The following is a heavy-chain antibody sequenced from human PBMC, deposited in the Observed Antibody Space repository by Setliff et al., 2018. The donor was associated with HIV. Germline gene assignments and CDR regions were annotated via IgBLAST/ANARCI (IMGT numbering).Heavy chain of an antibody. Sequence: GESLKISCEASGFNVEKSGMHWIRQAPGKGLEWVAVMYYDGVATYYADSVKGRFTISRDGSKNMIFLQMNSLRVDDTAVYYCARGRVLEWLLNHWGQGTRVTVSS. J-gene: IGHJ4*02. CDR2: MYYDGVAT. CDR1: GFNVEKSG. CDR3: ARGRVLEWLLNH. V-gene: IGHV3-30*12. D-gene: IGHD3-3*01.